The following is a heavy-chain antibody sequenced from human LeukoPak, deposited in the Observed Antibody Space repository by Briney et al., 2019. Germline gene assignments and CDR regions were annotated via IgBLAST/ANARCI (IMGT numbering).Heavy chain of an antibody. CDR1: GFTFSSYA. V-gene: IGHV3-74*01. D-gene: IGHD5-18*01. J-gene: IGHJ4*02. Sequence: HPGGSLRLSCAASGFTFSSYAMSWVRQAPGKGLVWVSRINTDGTSTTYVDSVKGRFTISRDNAKNTLYLQMNSLRAEDTAVYYCARDGDSYGPPNFDYWGQGTLVTVSS. CDR3: ARDGDSYGPPNFDY. CDR2: INTDGTST.